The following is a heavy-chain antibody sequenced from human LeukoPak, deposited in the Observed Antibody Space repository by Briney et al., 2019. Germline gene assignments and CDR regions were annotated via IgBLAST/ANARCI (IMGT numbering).Heavy chain of an antibody. CDR1: GGSISSGGYS. Sequence: PSETLSLTCAVSGGSISSGGYSWSWIRQPPGKGLEWVGYIYHSGSTYYNPSLKSRVTMSVDRSKNQFSLKLSSVTAADTAVYYCARGQTWFDPWGQGTLVTVSS. CDR2: IYHSGST. J-gene: IGHJ5*02. CDR3: ARGQTWFDP. V-gene: IGHV4-30-2*01.